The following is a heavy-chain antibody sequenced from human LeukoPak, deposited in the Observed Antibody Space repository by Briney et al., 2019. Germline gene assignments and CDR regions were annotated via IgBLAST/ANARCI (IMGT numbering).Heavy chain of an antibody. CDR3: AKVTEYYDILTGYPDY. D-gene: IGHD3-9*01. CDR1: GFTFSNYA. CDR2: ITAGGST. J-gene: IGHJ4*02. V-gene: IGHV3-23*01. Sequence: GSLRLSCAASGFTFSNYAMSWVRQAPGKGLEWVSAITAGGSTYYADSVKGRFTISRDTSKSTLYLQMNSLRAEDTAVYYCAKVTEYYDILTGYPDYWGQGTLVTVSS.